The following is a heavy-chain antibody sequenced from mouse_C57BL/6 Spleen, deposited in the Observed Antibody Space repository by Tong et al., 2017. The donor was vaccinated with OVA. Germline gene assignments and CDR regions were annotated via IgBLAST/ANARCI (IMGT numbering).Heavy chain of an antibody. CDR1: GYTFTSYW. Sequence: VQLQESGTELVKPGASVKLSCKASGYTFTSYWMHWVKQRPGQGLEWIGDINPNNGGTIYNQKFKGKATLTVDKSSSTAYMELRSLTSEDTAVYYCARGTTVGYYFDYWGQGTTLTVSS. CDR2: INPNNGGT. CDR3: ARGTTVGYYFDY. V-gene: IGHV1-53*01. D-gene: IGHD1-1*01. J-gene: IGHJ2*01.